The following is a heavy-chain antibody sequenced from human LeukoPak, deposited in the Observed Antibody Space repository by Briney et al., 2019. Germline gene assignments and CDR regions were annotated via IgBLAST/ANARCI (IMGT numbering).Heavy chain of an antibody. D-gene: IGHD5-18*01. Sequence: SETLSLTCTVSGGSISSYYWSWIRQPPGKGLEWIGYIYYSGSTNYNPSLKSRVTISVDTSKNQFSLKLSSVTAADTAVYYCARQPGDWIKLNWFDPWGQGTLVTVSS. CDR3: ARQPGDWIKLNWFDP. J-gene: IGHJ5*02. V-gene: IGHV4-59*08. CDR1: GGSISSYY. CDR2: IYYSGST.